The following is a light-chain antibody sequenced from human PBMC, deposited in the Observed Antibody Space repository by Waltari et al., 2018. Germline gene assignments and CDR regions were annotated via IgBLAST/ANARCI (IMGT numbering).Light chain of an antibody. V-gene: IGKV1-39*01. CDR1: QSISSY. Sequence: DIQMTQSPSSLYASVGDRVTITCRASQSISSYLNWYQQKPGKAPKLLIYAASSLQSGVPSRFSGSGSGTDFALTITSLQPEDLGTYYCQQTYSTPGLTFGGGTKVAIK. CDR2: AAS. J-gene: IGKJ4*01. CDR3: QQTYSTPGLT.